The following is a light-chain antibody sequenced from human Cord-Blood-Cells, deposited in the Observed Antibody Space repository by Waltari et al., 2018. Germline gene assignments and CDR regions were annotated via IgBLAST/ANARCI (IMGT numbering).Light chain of an antibody. CDR2: KDS. V-gene: IGLV3-25*03. J-gene: IGLJ3*02. CDR1: ALPKQY. Sequence: SYELTQPPSVSVSPGQPARTTCSGDALPKQYAYWYQQKPGQAPVLVIYKDSERPSGIPERFSGSSSGTTVTLTISGVQAEDEADYYCQSADSSGTYGVFGGGTKLTVL. CDR3: QSADSSGTYGV.